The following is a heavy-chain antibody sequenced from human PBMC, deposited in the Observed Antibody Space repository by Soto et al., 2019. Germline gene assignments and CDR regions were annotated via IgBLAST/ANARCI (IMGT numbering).Heavy chain of an antibody. CDR1: GFTFSSYS. J-gene: IGHJ1*01. CDR3: ARYDIRYFEWAD. D-gene: IGHD3-9*01. Sequence: GGSLRLSCAASGFTFSSYSMNWVCQAPGKGLEWVSSISSSSSYIYYADSVKGRFTISRDNAKNSLYLQMNSLRAEDTAVYYCARYDIRYFEWADWGQGTLVNVSS. CDR2: ISSSSSYI. V-gene: IGHV3-21*01.